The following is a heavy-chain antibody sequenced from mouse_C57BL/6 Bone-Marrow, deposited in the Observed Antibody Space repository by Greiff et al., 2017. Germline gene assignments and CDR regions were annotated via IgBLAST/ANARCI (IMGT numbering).Heavy chain of an antibody. Sequence: EVQLVESGGGLVKPGGSLKLSCAASGFTFSSYAMSWVRQTPEKRLEWVATISDGGSYTYYPDNVKGSFTISRDNPKNNLYQQMSHRKSEDTAMYYCARYGSSSFAYWGQGTLVTVSA. D-gene: IGHD1-1*01. V-gene: IGHV5-4*01. CDR2: ISDGGSYT. CDR1: GFTFSSYA. J-gene: IGHJ3*01. CDR3: ARYGSSSFAY.